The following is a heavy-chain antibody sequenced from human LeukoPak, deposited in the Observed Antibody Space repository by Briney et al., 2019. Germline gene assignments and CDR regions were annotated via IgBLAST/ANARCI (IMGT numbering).Heavy chain of an antibody. CDR2: INTNGGST. J-gene: IGHJ4*02. Sequence: GGSLRLSCAASGFTFGSYWMHWVRQAPGKGLVWVSRINTNGGSTTYADSVKGRFTISRDNAKNTLYLQMNSLRAEDTAVYYWGRGFSIVPAGIPDYWGLGSLVTVSS. CDR1: GFTFGSYW. D-gene: IGHD2-2*02. V-gene: IGHV3-74*01. CDR3: GRGFSIVPAGIPDY.